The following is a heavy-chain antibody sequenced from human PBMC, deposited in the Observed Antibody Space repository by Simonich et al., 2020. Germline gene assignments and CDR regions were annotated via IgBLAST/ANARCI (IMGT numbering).Heavy chain of an antibody. Sequence: SCPCTVSGGSISSSSYYWSWIRQPPGKGLEWIGEINHSGSPNYNPSLKSRVTISVDTSKNQFSLKLSSVTAADTAVYYCARHTVKSIAATNYYYGMDVWGQGTTVTVSS. V-gene: IGHV4-39*01. CDR3: ARHTVKSIAATNYYYGMDV. CDR1: GGSISSSSYY. D-gene: IGHD6-13*01. J-gene: IGHJ6*02. CDR2: INHSGSP.